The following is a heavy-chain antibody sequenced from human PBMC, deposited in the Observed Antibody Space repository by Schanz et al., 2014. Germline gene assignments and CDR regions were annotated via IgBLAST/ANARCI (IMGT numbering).Heavy chain of an antibody. D-gene: IGHD3-10*01. Sequence: EVQLVESGGGLVQPGGSLRVSCAASGFTFSNYWMSWVRQAPGKGLEWVSCITGGSTTYTYYADSVRGRFTISRDNAKSSVYLQMNSLRAEDTAVYYCARSGVDVWGQGTTVTVSS. CDR2: ITGGSTTYT. J-gene: IGHJ6*02. CDR3: ARSGVDV. V-gene: IGHV3-21*02. CDR1: GFTFSNYW.